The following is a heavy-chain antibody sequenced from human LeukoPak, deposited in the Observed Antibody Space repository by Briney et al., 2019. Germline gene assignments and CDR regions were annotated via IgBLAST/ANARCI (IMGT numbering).Heavy chain of an antibody. CDR3: ARGPAAVHP. J-gene: IGHJ5*02. CDR2: ILHTGST. V-gene: IGHV4-34*12. D-gene: IGHD6-13*01. CDR1: GYSLTNHY. Sequence: SETLSLTCAVSGYSLTNHYWIWIRQPPGKGLEWIWEILHTGSTNNNPSFKSRVTISIDTSKNQFFLSLSSVTAAATAVYYCARGPAAVHPWGQGTLVTVSS.